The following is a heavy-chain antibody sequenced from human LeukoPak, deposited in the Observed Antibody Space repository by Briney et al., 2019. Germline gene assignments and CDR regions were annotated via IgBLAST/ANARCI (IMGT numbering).Heavy chain of an antibody. Sequence: GGSLRLSCAASGFTFSSYGMNWVRQAPGKGLEWISYIGKSSDTIYYADSVKGRFTISRDNAKNSLYLQMNRLRAEDTAVYYCAKAGLRYFDWLLDYWGQGTLVTVSS. J-gene: IGHJ4*02. CDR2: IGKSSDTI. V-gene: IGHV3-48*04. D-gene: IGHD3-9*01. CDR3: AKAGLRYFDWLLDY. CDR1: GFTFSSYG.